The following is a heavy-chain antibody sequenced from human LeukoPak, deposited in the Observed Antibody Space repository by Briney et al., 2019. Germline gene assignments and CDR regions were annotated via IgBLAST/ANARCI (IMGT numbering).Heavy chain of an antibody. Sequence: KSGGSLRLSCAASGFTFSSYSMNWVRQAPGKGLEWVSSISSSSSYIYYADSVKGRFTISRDNAKNSLYLQMNSLRAEDTAVYYCARADLDAFDIWGQGTMVTVSS. CDR3: ARADLDAFDI. V-gene: IGHV3-21*01. CDR1: GFTFSSYS. J-gene: IGHJ3*02. CDR2: ISSSSSYI.